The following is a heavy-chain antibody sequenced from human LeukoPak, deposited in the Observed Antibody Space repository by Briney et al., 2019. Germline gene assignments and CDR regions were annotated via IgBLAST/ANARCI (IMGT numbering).Heavy chain of an antibody. D-gene: IGHD6-19*01. Sequence: GGSLRLSCAASGFTFSDYYMSWIRQAPGKGLEWVSYISSSGSTIYYADSVKGRFTISRDNAKNSLYLQMNSLRAEDTAVYYCARDYRSSGWYDYFDYWGQGTLVTISS. CDR2: ISSSGSTI. J-gene: IGHJ4*02. CDR1: GFTFSDYY. V-gene: IGHV3-11*01. CDR3: ARDYRSSGWYDYFDY.